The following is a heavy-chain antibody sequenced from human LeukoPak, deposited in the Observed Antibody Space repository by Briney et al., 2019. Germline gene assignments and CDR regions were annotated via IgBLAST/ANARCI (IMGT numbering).Heavy chain of an antibody. J-gene: IGHJ4*02. CDR1: GGSISSGGYY. V-gene: IGHV4-31*03. CDR3: ASNEIAYCGGDCIVFDY. Sequence: SQTLSLTCTVPGGSISSGGYYWSWIRQHPGKGLEWIGYIYYSGSTYYNPSLKSRVTISVDTSKNQFSLKLSSVTAADTAVYYCASNEIAYCGGDCIVFDYWGQGTLVTVSS. CDR2: IYYSGST. D-gene: IGHD2-21*02.